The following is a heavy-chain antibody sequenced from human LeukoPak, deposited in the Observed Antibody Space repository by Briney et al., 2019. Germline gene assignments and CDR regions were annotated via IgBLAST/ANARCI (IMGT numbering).Heavy chain of an antibody. J-gene: IGHJ3*01. Sequence: PSGTLSLTCTVSGGSISSYYWTWIRQPPGKGLEWIGYIYYSGSTNYHPSLKSRLTISVDTSKNQFSLKLSSVTAADTAVYYCARHVATGATDAFDLWGRGTMVTVSS. CDR1: GGSISSYY. CDR3: ARHVATGATDAFDL. D-gene: IGHD1-1*01. CDR2: IYYSGST. V-gene: IGHV4-59*08.